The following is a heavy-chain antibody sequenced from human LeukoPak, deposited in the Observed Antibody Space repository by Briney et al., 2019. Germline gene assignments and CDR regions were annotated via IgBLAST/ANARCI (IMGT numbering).Heavy chain of an antibody. D-gene: IGHD6-13*01. CDR2: ISSSSSYI. J-gene: IGHJ4*02. Sequence: GGSLRLSCAASGFTFSSYSMSWVRQAPGKGLEWVSSISSSSSYIYYADSVKGRFTISRDNAKNSLYLLMNSLRAEDTAVYYCARDREGAGTADYWGQGTLVTVSS. CDR1: GFTFSSYS. V-gene: IGHV3-21*01. CDR3: ARDREGAGTADY.